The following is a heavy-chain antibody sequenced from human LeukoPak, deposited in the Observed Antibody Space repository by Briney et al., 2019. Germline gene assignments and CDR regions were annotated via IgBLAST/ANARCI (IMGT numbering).Heavy chain of an antibody. Sequence: PGRSLRLSCAASGFTFDDYAMHWVRQAPGKGLEGVSGISWNSGSIGYADSVKGRFTISRDNAKNSLYLQMNSLRAEDTALYYCAKDKSGMTPFDAFDIWGQGTMVTVSS. V-gene: IGHV3-9*01. CDR2: ISWNSGSI. CDR3: AKDKSGMTPFDAFDI. CDR1: GFTFDDYA. D-gene: IGHD1-1*01. J-gene: IGHJ3*02.